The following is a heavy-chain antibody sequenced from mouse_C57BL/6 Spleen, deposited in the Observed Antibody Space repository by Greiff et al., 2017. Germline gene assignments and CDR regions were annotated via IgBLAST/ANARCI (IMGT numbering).Heavy chain of an antibody. CDR2: INPNNGGT. CDR3: ARGRFTGVEKDWFAY. Sequence: DVQLQESGPELVKPGASVKLSCKASGYTFTDYNMHWVKQSHGKSLEWIGYINPNNGGTSYNQKFKGKATLTVNKSSSTAYMELRSLTSEDSAVYYCARGRFTGVEKDWFAYWGQGTLVTVSA. CDR1: GYTFTDYN. V-gene: IGHV1-22*01. D-gene: IGHD1-1*01. J-gene: IGHJ3*01.